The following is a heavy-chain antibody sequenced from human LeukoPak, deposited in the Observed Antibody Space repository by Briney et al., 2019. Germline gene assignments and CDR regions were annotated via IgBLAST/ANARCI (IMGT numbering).Heavy chain of an antibody. Sequence: GGSVRLSCAASGFTFSSYGMSWVRQAPGKGLEWVSAISGSGGSTYYADSVKGRFTISRDNSKNTLYLQMNSLRAEDTAVYYCAKEWLRFGGLDYGGQGTLVTVSS. J-gene: IGHJ4*02. CDR2: ISGSGGST. V-gene: IGHV3-23*01. CDR3: AKEWLRFGGLDY. CDR1: GFTFSSYG. D-gene: IGHD5-12*01.